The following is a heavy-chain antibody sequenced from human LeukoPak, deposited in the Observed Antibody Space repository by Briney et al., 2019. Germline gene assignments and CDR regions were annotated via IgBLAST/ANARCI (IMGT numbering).Heavy chain of an antibody. Sequence: SETLSLTCAVYGGSFSGYYWSWIRQPPGKGLEWIGEINHSGSTNYNPSLKCRVTISVDTSRNQFSLKLSSVTAADTAVYYCASLDSSGPDYWGQGTLVTVSS. J-gene: IGHJ4*02. CDR1: GGSFSGYY. CDR3: ASLDSSGPDY. CDR2: INHSGST. V-gene: IGHV4-34*01. D-gene: IGHD3-22*01.